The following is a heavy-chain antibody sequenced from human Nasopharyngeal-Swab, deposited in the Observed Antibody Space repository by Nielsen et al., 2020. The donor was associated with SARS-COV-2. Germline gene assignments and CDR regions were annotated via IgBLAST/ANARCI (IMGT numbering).Heavy chain of an antibody. D-gene: IGHD5-24*01. CDR1: GYTLTELS. V-gene: IGHV1-24*01. CDR2: FDPEDGET. Sequence: ASVKVSCKVSGYTLTELSMHWVRQAPGKGLEWMGGFDPEDGETIYAQKFQGRVTMTEDTSTDTAYMELSSLRSEDTAVYYCATAPPRAEGYWFDPWGQGTLVTVSS. J-gene: IGHJ5*02. CDR3: ATAPPRAEGYWFDP.